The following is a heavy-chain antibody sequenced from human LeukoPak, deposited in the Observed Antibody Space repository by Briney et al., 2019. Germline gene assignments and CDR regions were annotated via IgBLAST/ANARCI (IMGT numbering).Heavy chain of an antibody. J-gene: IGHJ4*02. V-gene: IGHV4-61*01. CDR2: VYSSGDT. CDR3: ARSQNYYGSGDY. D-gene: IGHD3-10*01. CDR1: GDSVGVNPYY. Sequence: SETLSLTCTVSGDSVGVNPYYWTWIRQPPGTGLEWIGYVYSSGDTKYNPSLKSRVTISVDTSKNQFSLRLSSMTAADTAIYYCARSQNYYGSGDYWSQGTLVTVSS.